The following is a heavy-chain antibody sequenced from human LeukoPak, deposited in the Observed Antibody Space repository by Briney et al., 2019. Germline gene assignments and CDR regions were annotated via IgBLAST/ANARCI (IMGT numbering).Heavy chain of an antibody. V-gene: IGHV3-30*04. CDR3: ASEIIFGSFDY. CDR1: GFTFDDYA. CDR2: ISYDGSNK. Sequence: GGSLRLSCVASGFTFDDYAMHWVRQAPGKGLEWVAVISYDGSNKYYADSVKGRFTISRDNSKNTLYLQMNSLRAEDTAVYYCASEIIFGSFDYWGQGTLVTVSS. D-gene: IGHD3-3*01. J-gene: IGHJ4*02.